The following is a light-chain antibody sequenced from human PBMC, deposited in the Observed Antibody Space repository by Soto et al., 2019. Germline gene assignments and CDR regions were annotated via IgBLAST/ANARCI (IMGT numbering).Light chain of an antibody. J-gene: IGLJ1*01. Sequence: QSVLTQPPSVSEAPRRRVTISCSGSSSNIGNNAVNWYQQLPGKAPKLLIYYDDLPPSGVSDRFSASKSGTSASLAISGLQSEDEADYHCAAWDDSLNGYVFGTGTKVTVL. CDR1: SSNIGNNA. CDR3: AAWDDSLNGYV. V-gene: IGLV1-36*01. CDR2: YDD.